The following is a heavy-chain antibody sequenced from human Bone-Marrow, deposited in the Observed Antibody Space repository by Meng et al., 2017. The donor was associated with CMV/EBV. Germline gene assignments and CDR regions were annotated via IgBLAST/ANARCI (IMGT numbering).Heavy chain of an antibody. CDR1: GGSISSGDYY. J-gene: IGHJ4*02. D-gene: IGHD3-22*01. Sequence: CTFSGGSISSGDYYWSWIRQPPGKGLEWIGYIYYSGSTYYNPSLKSRVTISVDTSKNQFSLKLSSVTAADTAVYYCARGITMIVVGPWGQGTLVTVSS. CDR2: IYYSGST. V-gene: IGHV4-30-4*01. CDR3: ARGITMIVVGP.